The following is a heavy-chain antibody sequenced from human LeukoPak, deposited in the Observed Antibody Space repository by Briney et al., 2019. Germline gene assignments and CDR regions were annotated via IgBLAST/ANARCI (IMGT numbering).Heavy chain of an antibody. D-gene: IGHD4-17*01. CDR2: INPGGGST. CDR1: GYTFTSYH. CDR3: ARYGHSPYFDN. Sequence: ASVKVSCKASGYTFTSYHIHWVRQAPGQGLEWMGIINPGGGSTSNAQNFQGRGTMTRDMSTCTVYLELSSLRSEDTAVYYCARYGHSPYFDNWGQGTLVTVSS. V-gene: IGHV1-46*01. J-gene: IGHJ4*02.